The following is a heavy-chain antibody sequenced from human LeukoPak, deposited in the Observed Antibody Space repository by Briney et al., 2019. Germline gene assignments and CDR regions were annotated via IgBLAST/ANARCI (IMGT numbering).Heavy chain of an antibody. D-gene: IGHD3-22*01. CDR2: ISAYNGNT. Sequence: ASVKVSCKASGYTFTSYGISWLRQAPGQGLEWMGWISAYNGNTNYAQKLQGRVTMTTDTSTSTAYMELRSLRSDDTAVYYCARGSYYYESSGYYYALDYWGQGTLVTVSS. CDR1: GYTFTSYG. CDR3: ARGSYYYESSGYYYALDY. V-gene: IGHV1-18*01. J-gene: IGHJ4*02.